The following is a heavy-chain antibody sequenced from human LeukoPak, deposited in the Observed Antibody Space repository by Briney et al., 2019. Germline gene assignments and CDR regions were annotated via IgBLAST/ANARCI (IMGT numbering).Heavy chain of an antibody. V-gene: IGHV3-74*01. J-gene: IGHJ4*02. CDR1: GFTTSSYW. CDR2: INEDGRTI. CDR3: VRDFGGPSDY. D-gene: IGHD4-23*01. Sequence: GRSLRLSCVASGFTTSSYWMHWVRQVPGMGLVWVSRINEDGRTINYADSVRGRFTISRDYATNTITLQMNSLRAEDTAVYHCVRDFGGPSDYWGQGTLVTVAS.